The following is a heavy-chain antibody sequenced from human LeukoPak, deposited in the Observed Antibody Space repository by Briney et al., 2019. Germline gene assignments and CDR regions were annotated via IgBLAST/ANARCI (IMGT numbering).Heavy chain of an antibody. CDR3: AKFEGYSYGPGLGWDY. D-gene: IGHD5-18*01. CDR2: ISYDESNK. Sequence: GGSLRLSCAASGFTFSSSAMHWVRQAPGKGLEWVAVISYDESNKYYADSVKGRFTISRDNSKNTLYLQMNSLRAEDTAVYYCAKFEGYSYGPGLGWDYWGQGTLVTVSS. CDR1: GFTFSSSA. V-gene: IGHV3-30*18. J-gene: IGHJ4*02.